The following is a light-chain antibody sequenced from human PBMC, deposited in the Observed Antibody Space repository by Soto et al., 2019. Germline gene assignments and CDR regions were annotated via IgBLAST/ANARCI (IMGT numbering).Light chain of an antibody. V-gene: IGLV2-14*02. CDR1: SSDVGSYNV. CDR3: SSYTSSSTLV. J-gene: IGLJ2*01. Sequence: QSALTQPASVSGSPGQSFTISCTGTSSDVGSYNVVSWYQQHPGKAPKLMIYEVSNRPSGVSNRFSGSKSGNTASLTISGLQAEDEADYYCSSYTSSSTLVFGGGTKVTVL. CDR2: EVS.